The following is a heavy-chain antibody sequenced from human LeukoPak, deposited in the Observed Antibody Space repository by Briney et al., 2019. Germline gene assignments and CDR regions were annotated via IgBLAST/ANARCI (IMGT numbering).Heavy chain of an antibody. CDR3: ARKYYDILTGYSPFDY. Sequence: SETLSLTCTGSGGSISSSSYYWGWIRQPPGKGLEWIGSIYYSGSTYYNPSLKSRVAISVDTSKNQFSLKLSSVTAADTAVYYCARKYYDILTGYSPFDYWGQGTLVTVSS. CDR1: GGSISSSSYY. V-gene: IGHV4-39*01. CDR2: IYYSGST. J-gene: IGHJ4*02. D-gene: IGHD3-9*01.